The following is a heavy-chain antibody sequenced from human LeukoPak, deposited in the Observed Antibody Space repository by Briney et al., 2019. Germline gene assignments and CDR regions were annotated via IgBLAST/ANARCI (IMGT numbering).Heavy chain of an antibody. Sequence: ASVKVSCKASGYTFTSYGISWVRQAPGQGLEWMGWISAYNGNTNYAQKLQGRVTMTTDTSTSTAYMELGSLRSDDTAVYYCAREGLPYIAAAGRAFDYWGQGTLVTVSS. CDR3: AREGLPYIAAAGRAFDY. D-gene: IGHD6-13*01. CDR1: GYTFTSYG. CDR2: ISAYNGNT. J-gene: IGHJ4*02. V-gene: IGHV1-18*01.